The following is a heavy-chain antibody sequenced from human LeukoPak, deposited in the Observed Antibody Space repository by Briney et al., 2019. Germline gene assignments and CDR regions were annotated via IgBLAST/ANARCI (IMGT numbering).Heavy chain of an antibody. CDR1: GGSISSSSYY. Sequence: SETLSLTCTVSGGSISSSSYYWGWIRQPPGGGLEWIGSIYYSGSTYYNPSLKSRVTISVDTSKNQFSLKLSSVTAADTAVYYCARLRGDIVVVPAAMHFDYWGQGTLVTVSS. CDR3: ARLRGDIVVVPAAMHFDY. V-gene: IGHV4-39*01. CDR2: IYYSGST. J-gene: IGHJ4*02. D-gene: IGHD2-2*01.